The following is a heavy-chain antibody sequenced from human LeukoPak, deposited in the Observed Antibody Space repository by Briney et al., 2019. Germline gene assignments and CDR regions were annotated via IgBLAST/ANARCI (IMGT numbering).Heavy chain of an antibody. CDR1: GFTFSSYG. V-gene: IGHV3-23*01. CDR3: AREGLGTTFSAWFDP. Sequence: GGSLRLSCAASGFTFSSYGMNWVRQAPGKGLEWVAGISGSGVNTDYADSVRGRFTVSRDNSKNTLYLQVNSLRAEDTAVYYCAREGLGTTFSAWFDPWGQGTLVIVSS. CDR2: ISGSGVNT. D-gene: IGHD1-7*01. J-gene: IGHJ5*02.